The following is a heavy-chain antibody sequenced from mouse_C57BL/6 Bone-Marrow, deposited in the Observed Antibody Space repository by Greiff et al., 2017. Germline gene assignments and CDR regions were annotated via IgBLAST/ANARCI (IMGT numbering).Heavy chain of an antibody. Sequence: EVMLVESGGGLVQPGGSLSLSCAASGFTFTDYYMSWVRQPPGKALEWLGFIRNKANGYTTEYSASVKGRFTISRDNSQSILYLQMNALRAEDSATYYCARSRDGYSHAMDYWGQGTSVTVSS. V-gene: IGHV7-3*01. CDR2: IRNKANGYTT. CDR3: ARSRDGYSHAMDY. CDR1: GFTFTDYY. D-gene: IGHD2-3*01. J-gene: IGHJ4*01.